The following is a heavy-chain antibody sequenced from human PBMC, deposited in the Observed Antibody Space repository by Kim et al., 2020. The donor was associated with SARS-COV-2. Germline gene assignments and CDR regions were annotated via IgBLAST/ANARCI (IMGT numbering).Heavy chain of an antibody. CDR2: IYYSGST. D-gene: IGHD3-9*01. Sequence: SETLSLTCTVSGGSISSSSYYWGWIRQPPGKGLEWIGSIYYSGSTYYNPSLKSRVTISVDTSKNQFSLKLSSVTAADTAVYYCARDAADWLSRNVNWRRSYKGMDVWGQGTKVTVSS. J-gene: IGHJ6*02. CDR1: GGSISSSSYY. V-gene: IGHV4-39*07. CDR3: ARDAADWLSRNVNWRRSYKGMDV.